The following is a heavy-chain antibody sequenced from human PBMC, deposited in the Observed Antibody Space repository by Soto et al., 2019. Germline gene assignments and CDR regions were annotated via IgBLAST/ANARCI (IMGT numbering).Heavy chain of an antibody. CDR3: ARAPIVSGAFDI. D-gene: IGHD2-15*01. CDR2: IYHSGST. Sequence: SETLSLTCAVSGGSISSGGCCWSWIRQPPGKGLEWIGYIYHSGSTYYNPSLKSRVTISVDRSKNQFSLKLSSVTAADTAVYYCARAPIVSGAFDIWGQGTRVTVSS. V-gene: IGHV4-30-2*01. CDR1: GGSISSGGCC. J-gene: IGHJ3*02.